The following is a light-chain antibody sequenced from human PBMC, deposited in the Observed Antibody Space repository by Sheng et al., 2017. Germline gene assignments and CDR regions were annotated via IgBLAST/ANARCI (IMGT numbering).Light chain of an antibody. CDR1: QSVSSS. J-gene: IGKJ5*01. CDR2: DAS. V-gene: IGKV3-11*01. CDR3: QQYNNWPRT. Sequence: EIVLTQSPATLSLSPGERATLSCRASQSVSSSLAWYQQKPGQAPRLLIYDASNRATGIPARFSGSGSGTEFTLSISSLQSGDVAVYYCQQYNNWPRTFGQGTRLEIK.